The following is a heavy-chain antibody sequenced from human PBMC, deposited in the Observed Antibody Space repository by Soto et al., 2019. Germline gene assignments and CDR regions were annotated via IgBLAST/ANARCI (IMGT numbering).Heavy chain of an antibody. CDR3: AGRDCSGTNCYYLDYYYMDV. CDR2: IYYSGST. CDR1: GGSFSSYY. D-gene: IGHD2-2*01. J-gene: IGHJ6*03. V-gene: IGHV4-59*08. Sequence: QVQLQESGPGLVRPSETLSLTCTVSGGSFSSYYWTWIRQSPGKGLEWIGYIYYSGSTDYNPSLRGRLATSIDTSKKQFSLRLNSMTAADTAVYYCAGRDCSGTNCYYLDYYYMDVWGKGTTVTVSS.